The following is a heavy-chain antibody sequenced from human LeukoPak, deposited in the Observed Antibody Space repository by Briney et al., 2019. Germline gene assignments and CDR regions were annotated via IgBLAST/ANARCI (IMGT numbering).Heavy chain of an antibody. CDR1: GFTVSTQG. Sequence: GGSLRLSCAVSGFTVSTQGMHWVRQAPGKELEWVAFIRYDGDSKLYADSVRGRFTISRDISKNTLYLQMNSLTAEDTAVYYCAKDPPIAGTGFDCWGRGTLITVSS. CDR2: IRYDGDSK. D-gene: IGHD1-20*01. J-gene: IGHJ4*02. CDR3: AKDPPIAGTGFDC. V-gene: IGHV3-30*02.